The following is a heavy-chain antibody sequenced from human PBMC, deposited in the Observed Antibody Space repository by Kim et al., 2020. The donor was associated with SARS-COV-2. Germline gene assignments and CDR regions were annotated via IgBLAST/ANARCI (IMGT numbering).Heavy chain of an antibody. J-gene: IGHJ6*02. CDR1: GDTISSYY. D-gene: IGHD1-26*01. CDR3: ARHRVVGGMDV. V-gene: IGHV4-59*13. CDR2: IYYSGST. Sequence: SETLSLTCTVSGDTISSYYWSWIRQPPGKGLEWIGYIYYSGSTNYKPSLKSRDTISVDTSKNQFSLKLSYVTAAETAVYYCARHRVVGGMDVGGQGTAVTVSS.